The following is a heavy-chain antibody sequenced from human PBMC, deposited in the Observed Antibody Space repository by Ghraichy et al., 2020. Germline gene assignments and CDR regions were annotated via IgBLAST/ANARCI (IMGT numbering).Heavy chain of an antibody. CDR1: GFIFGDYA. Sequence: GESLNISCAASGFIFGDYAMSWVRQAPGKGLEWVSTVSGGGDTTYYADSVKGRFTISRDNSKNTLDLQMNSLRFEDTAVYYCARDDSSGWFSENWGQGTLVIVSS. CDR2: VSGGGDTT. V-gene: IGHV3-23*01. J-gene: IGHJ4*02. CDR3: ARDDSSGWFSEN. D-gene: IGHD3-22*01.